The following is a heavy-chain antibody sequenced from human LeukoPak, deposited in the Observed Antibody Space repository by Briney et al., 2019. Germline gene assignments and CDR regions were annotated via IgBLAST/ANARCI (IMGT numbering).Heavy chain of an antibody. CDR3: ARGNVRRTYYDYVWGKLDY. Sequence: SETLSLTCAVYGGSFSGYYWSWIRQPPGKGLEWIGEINHSGSTNYNPSLKSRVTISVDASKNQFSLKLSSVTAADTAVYYCARGNVRRTYYDYVWGKLDYWGQGTLVTVSS. CDR1: GGSFSGYY. V-gene: IGHV4-34*01. D-gene: IGHD3-16*01. CDR2: INHSGST. J-gene: IGHJ4*02.